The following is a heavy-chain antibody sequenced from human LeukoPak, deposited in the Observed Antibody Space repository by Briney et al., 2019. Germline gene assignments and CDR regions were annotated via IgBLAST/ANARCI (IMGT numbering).Heavy chain of an antibody. CDR3: ARRISMHGARDAFDI. D-gene: IGHD2/OR15-2a*01. V-gene: IGHV4-59*08. CDR1: GGSISSYY. CDR2: IYYSGST. Sequence: SETLSLTCTVSGGSISSYYWSWIRQPPGKGLEWIGYIYYSGSTNYNPSLKSRVTISVDTSKNQFSLKLSSVTAADTAVYYCARRISMHGARDAFDIWGQGTMVTVSS. J-gene: IGHJ3*02.